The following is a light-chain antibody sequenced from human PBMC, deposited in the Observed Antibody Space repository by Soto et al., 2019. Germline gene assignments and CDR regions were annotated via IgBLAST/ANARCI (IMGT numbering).Light chain of an antibody. Sequence: IVMTQSPATLSVSPGERATLSCRASQSGSSNLAWYQHKPGQPPRLLIYGESTRATGIPARFSGIGSGTEFSLTISSLHAEDFAVYYCQQYNNWPPGAFGQGTKVEIK. CDR3: QQYNNWPPGA. V-gene: IGKV3D-15*01. CDR2: GES. CDR1: QSGSSN. J-gene: IGKJ1*01.